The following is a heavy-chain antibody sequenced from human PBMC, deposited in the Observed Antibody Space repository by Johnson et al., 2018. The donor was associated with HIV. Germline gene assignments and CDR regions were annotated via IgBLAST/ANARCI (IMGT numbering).Heavy chain of an antibody. V-gene: IGHV3-9*01. Sequence: VLLVESGGGLVQPGGSLRLSCAASGFIFDDYAMYWVRQAPGKGLEWVSGISWNSGSIDYADSVKGRFTISRDNAKNSLFLQMNSLRAEDTAVYYCARVGANFDAFDIWGQGTMVTVSS. J-gene: IGHJ3*02. CDR1: GFIFDDYA. CDR2: ISWNSGSI. CDR3: ARVGANFDAFDI. D-gene: IGHD4/OR15-4a*01.